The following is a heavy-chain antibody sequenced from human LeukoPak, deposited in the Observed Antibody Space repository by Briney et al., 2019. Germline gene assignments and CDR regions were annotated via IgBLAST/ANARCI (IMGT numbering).Heavy chain of an antibody. CDR3: ARDQDVVVPAAMS. Sequence: SETLSLTCAVYGGSFSGYYWGWIRQPPGKGLEWIGSIYHSGSTYYNPSLKSRVTISVDTSKNQFSLKLSSVTAADTAVYYCARDQDVVVPAAMSWGQGTLVTVSS. V-gene: IGHV4-38-2*02. D-gene: IGHD2-2*01. J-gene: IGHJ4*02. CDR2: IYHSGST. CDR1: GGSFSGYY.